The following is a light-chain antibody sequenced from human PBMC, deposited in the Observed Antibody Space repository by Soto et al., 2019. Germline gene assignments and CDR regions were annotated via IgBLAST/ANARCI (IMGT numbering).Light chain of an antibody. CDR2: EVN. V-gene: IGLV2-8*02. J-gene: IGLJ1*01. Sequence: QSVLTQPPSASRSPGQSVTTSCTGTSSDVGGYNYVSWYQQHPGKAPKPMIYEVNKRPSGVPDRFSGSKSGNTASLTVSGLQAEDEAYYYCSSYAGSNNFGVFGTGTKVTVL. CDR3: SSYAGSNNFGV. CDR1: SSDVGGYNY.